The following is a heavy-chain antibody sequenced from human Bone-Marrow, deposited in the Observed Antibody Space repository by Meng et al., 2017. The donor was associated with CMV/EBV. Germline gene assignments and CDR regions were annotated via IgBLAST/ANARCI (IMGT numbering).Heavy chain of an antibody. CDR3: ARGWAWVNY. CDR1: GGSFSGYY. D-gene: IGHD1-26*01. J-gene: IGHJ4*02. CDR2: INHSGST. V-gene: IGHV4-34*01. Sequence: LSCAFYGGSFSGYYWSSIRQPPGKGLEWIGEINHSGSTNYNPSLKSRVTISVDTSKNQFSLKLSSVTAADTAVYYCARGWAWVNYWGQGTLVTVSS.